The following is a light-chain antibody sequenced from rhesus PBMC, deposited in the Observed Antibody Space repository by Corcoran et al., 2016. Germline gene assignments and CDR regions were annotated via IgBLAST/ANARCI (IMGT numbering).Light chain of an antibody. J-gene: IGKJ2*01. V-gene: IGKV1-22*01. CDR1: QSISSW. Sequence: DIQMTQSPSSLSASVGDTVTITCRASQSISSWLDWYQQKPGKVPNHLIYKASSLRGGVPSRFRGSGSGTDFTLTISCLQPEDLATYFCLQYNTSPYTFGQGTKLEIK. CDR3: LQYNTSPYT. CDR2: KAS.